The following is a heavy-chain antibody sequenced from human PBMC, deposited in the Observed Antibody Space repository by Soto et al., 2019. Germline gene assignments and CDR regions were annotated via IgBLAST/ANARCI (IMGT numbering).Heavy chain of an antibody. D-gene: IGHD3-22*01. CDR3: ARDWVPLARDSSVIDY. CDR2: IWYDGSNK. J-gene: IGHJ4*02. Sequence: QVQLVESGGGVVQPGRSLRLSCAASGFTFSSYGMHWVRQAPGKGLEWVAVIWYDGSNKYYADSVKGRFTISRDNSKNMLYLQMNSLRAEDTAVYYCARDWVPLARDSSVIDYWGQGTLVTVSS. CDR1: GFTFSSYG. V-gene: IGHV3-33*01.